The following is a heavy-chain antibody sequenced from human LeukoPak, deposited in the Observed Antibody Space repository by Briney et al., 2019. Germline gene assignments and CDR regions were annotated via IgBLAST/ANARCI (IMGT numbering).Heavy chain of an antibody. J-gene: IGHJ4*02. CDR3: GRFYRLEYFDY. V-gene: IGHV4-39*01. CDR2: IYYSGST. CDR1: GGSISSSSYS. D-gene: IGHD3-10*01. Sequence: PSETLSLTCTVSGGSISSSSYSWGWIRQPPGKGLEWIGSIYYSGSTYYNPSLKSRVTISVDTSKNQFSLKLRSVTAADTAVYGSGRFYRLEYFDYWGQGTLVTVSS.